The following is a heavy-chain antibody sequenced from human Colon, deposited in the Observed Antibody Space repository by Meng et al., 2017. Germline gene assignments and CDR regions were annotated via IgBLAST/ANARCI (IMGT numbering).Heavy chain of an antibody. CDR3: ARGVYGDKFFDY. CDR2: ANQDASDQ. D-gene: IGHD4-17*01. Sequence: GESLKISCAASEFDFDIYWMSWVRQAPGKGLEWVATANQDASDQYYVDSVKGRFNISRDNAKKSLYLEMNRLGVEDTAVDYCARGVYGDKFFDYWGQGTLVTVSS. V-gene: IGHV3-7*04. J-gene: IGHJ4*02. CDR1: EFDFDIYW.